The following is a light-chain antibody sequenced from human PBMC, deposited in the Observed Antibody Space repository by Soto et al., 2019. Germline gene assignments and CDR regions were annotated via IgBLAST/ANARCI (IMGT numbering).Light chain of an antibody. Sequence: IQMTQSPSSLSASVGDRVSITCQATQDIRKYLNWYQQKPGKAPKLLIYMASSLESGVPSRFSGGGSGTEFTLIISSLQPDDFATYYCQQYNSYSPTFGQGTKVDIK. J-gene: IGKJ1*01. CDR1: QDIRKY. CDR2: MAS. V-gene: IGKV1-5*03. CDR3: QQYNSYSPT.